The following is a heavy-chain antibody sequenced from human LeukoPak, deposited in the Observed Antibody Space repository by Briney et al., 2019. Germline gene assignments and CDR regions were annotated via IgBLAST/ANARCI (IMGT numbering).Heavy chain of an antibody. CDR1: GGSISSGSYY. Sequence: SETLSLTCTVSGGSISSGSYYWSWIRQPPGKGLEWIGCIYYSGSTNYNPSLKSRVTISVDTSKNQFSLKPSSVTAADTAVYYCARDQVPSYYYDSSGYFDNWFDPWGQGTLVTVSS. CDR3: ARDQVPSYYYDSSGYFDNWFDP. J-gene: IGHJ5*02. CDR2: IYYSGST. V-gene: IGHV4-61*01. D-gene: IGHD3-22*01.